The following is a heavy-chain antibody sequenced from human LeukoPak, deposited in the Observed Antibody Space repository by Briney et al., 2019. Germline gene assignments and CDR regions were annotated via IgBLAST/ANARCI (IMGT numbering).Heavy chain of an antibody. CDR1: GFTFSTHA. Sequence: GGSLRLSCAASGFTFSTHAMHWARQAPAKGLEWVAMIWFDGKNTHYVDSVKGRFTISRDKSKNTLYLQMNSLRAEGTAVYYCVRWLQLPFFDYWGQGTLVTVSS. J-gene: IGHJ4*02. CDR2: IWFDGKNT. D-gene: IGHD5-24*01. CDR3: VRWLQLPFFDY. V-gene: IGHV3-33*01.